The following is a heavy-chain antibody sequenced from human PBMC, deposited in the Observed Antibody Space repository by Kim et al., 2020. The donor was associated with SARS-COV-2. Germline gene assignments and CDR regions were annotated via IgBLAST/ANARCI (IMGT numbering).Heavy chain of an antibody. CDR2: VSTYNGNT. V-gene: IGHV1-18*01. CDR3: AREVRGLTMNAMDV. CDR1: GYTFNDHG. D-gene: IGHD3-10*01. Sequence: ASVKVSCKASGYTFNDHGISWLRQAPGQGLEWVGWVSTYNGNTNYAQNLQGRVAMTTDTSTNTVYMELRSLRSDDTAVYYCAREVRGLTMNAMDVWGQGTTLTVSS. J-gene: IGHJ6*02.